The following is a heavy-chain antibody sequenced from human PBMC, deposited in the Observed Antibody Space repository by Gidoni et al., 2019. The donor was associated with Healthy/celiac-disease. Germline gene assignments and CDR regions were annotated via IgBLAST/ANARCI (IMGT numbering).Heavy chain of an antibody. D-gene: IGHD3-22*01. V-gene: IGHV3-23*01. J-gene: IGHJ4*02. CDR3: AKGNNYYDSSGYLSYFDY. CDR2: ISGSGGST. Sequence: EVQLLESGGGLVQPGGSLRLSCAASGFTFSSYARSWVRQAPGKGMEWVSAISGSGGSTYYADSVKGRFTISRDNSKNTLYLQMNSLRAEDTAVYYCAKGNNYYDSSGYLSYFDYWGQGTLVTVSS. CDR1: GFTFSSYA.